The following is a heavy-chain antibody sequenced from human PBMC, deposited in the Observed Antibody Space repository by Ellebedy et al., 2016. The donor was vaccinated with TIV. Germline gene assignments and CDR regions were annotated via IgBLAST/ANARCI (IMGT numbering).Heavy chain of an antibody. CDR2: IYPTGSS. Sequence: PGGSLRLSCTVSGGSIGGYYWSWIRQPAGKGLEWVGRIYPTGSSNYNPSLKSRVSMSVDTSKHQFSLNLGSVTAADTAVYYCAREKINYEYGLDVWGQGTTVSVSS. CDR3: AREKINYEYGLDV. V-gene: IGHV4-4*07. J-gene: IGHJ6*02. CDR1: GGSIGGYY. D-gene: IGHD3-16*01.